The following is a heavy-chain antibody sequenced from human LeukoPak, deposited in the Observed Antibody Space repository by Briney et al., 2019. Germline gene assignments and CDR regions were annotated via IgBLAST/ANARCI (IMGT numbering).Heavy chain of an antibody. CDR2: ISSSGSTI. V-gene: IGHV3-48*02. CDR3: ARTTVFDY. CDR1: GLTFSTYW. D-gene: IGHD1-14*01. J-gene: IGHJ4*02. Sequence: GGSLRLSCTASGLTFSTYWMSWVRQAPGKGLEWVSYISSSGSTIYYAASVKGRFIISRDNARKSVSLQMNSLRDEDTAVYYCARTTVFDYWGQGTLVTVSS.